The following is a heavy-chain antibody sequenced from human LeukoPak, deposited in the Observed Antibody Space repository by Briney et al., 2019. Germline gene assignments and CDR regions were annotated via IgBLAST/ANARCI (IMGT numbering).Heavy chain of an antibody. D-gene: IGHD6-19*01. CDR3: VRVAYTSDWHFDY. J-gene: IGHJ4*02. V-gene: IGHV3-49*04. CDR2: IRSKAYGGTT. Sequence: GRSLRLSCTASGFTFGDYAMSWVRQAPGKGLEWVGFIRSKAYGGTTEYAASVKGRFTISRDDSKSIAYLQMNSLKTEDTAVYHCVRVAYTSDWHFDYWGQGTLVTVSS. CDR1: GFTFGDYA.